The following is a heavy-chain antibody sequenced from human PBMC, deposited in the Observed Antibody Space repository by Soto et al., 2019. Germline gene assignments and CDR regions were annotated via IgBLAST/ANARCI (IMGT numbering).Heavy chain of an antibody. D-gene: IGHD2-21*01. CDR1: GFLFRNYA. CDR2: ISFDGTNI. Sequence: QVQLVESGGGVVQPGTSLRLSCAASGFLFRNYAMHWVRQSPAKGLEWLAVISFDGTNICYAGAAKGRFTISRDNSKQTLYLQLDSLRPGVTGVDFGARYPDGGYICDSWGQVTQVTLCS. CDR3: ARYPDGGYICDS. J-gene: IGHJ5*02. V-gene: IGHV3-30-3*01.